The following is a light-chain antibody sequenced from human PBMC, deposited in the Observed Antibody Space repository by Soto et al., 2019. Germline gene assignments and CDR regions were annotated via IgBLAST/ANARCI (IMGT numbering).Light chain of an antibody. CDR2: AAS. V-gene: IGKV1-39*01. J-gene: IGKJ2*01. CDR1: QRISNY. CDR3: QQSYRTPYT. Sequence: DIQMTQSPSSLSASVGDRVIITCRARQRISNYLNWYQQKPGKAPILLIYAASSLQGGVPARFSGSGSGTDFTLTIISLQPEDFATYYCQQSYRTPYTFGQGTNLEIK.